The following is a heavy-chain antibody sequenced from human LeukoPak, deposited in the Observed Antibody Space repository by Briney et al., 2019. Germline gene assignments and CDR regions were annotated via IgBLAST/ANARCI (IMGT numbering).Heavy chain of an antibody. CDR1: GFTFDTYA. Sequence: GGSLRLSCAASGFTFDTYAMHWVRQAPGKGLEWVAVTSYDEINKYYSDSVKGRFIISRDNSKNTLYLQMNSLRAEDTAVYYCARDLYGSVSYLYWGQGTLVTVSS. CDR3: ARDLYGSVSYLY. V-gene: IGHV3-30*04. J-gene: IGHJ4*02. CDR2: TSYDEINK. D-gene: IGHD3-10*01.